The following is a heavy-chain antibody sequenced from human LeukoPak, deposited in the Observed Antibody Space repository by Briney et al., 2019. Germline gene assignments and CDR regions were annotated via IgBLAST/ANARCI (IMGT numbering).Heavy chain of an antibody. Sequence: PGGSLRLSCAASGFTLTSYGMHWVRQAPGKGLEWVAVKSYDGSNKYYADSVKGRFTISRDNSKNTLYLQMNCLRAEDTAVYYCARDGGEQLVGPFDYWGQGTLVTVSS. J-gene: IGHJ4*02. CDR1: GFTLTSYG. V-gene: IGHV3-30*19. CDR2: KSYDGSNK. CDR3: ARDGGEQLVGPFDY. D-gene: IGHD6-6*01.